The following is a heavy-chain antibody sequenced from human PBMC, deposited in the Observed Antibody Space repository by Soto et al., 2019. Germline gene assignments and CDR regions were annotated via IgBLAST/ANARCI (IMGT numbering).Heavy chain of an antibody. J-gene: IGHJ6*02. V-gene: IGHV1-2*02. D-gene: IGHD2-21*01. Sequence: QAQLVQSGAEVKKPGASVKVSCKASGYTFTGPYIYWVRQAPGQGLEWMGWINPNSGGTDFAQKFQGRVSMTRDTSISRVYMELTSLRSDDTVVYYCARDFRTESDGVDVWCQGTAVTVSS. CDR2: INPNSGGT. CDR1: GYTFTGPY. CDR3: ARDFRTESDGVDV.